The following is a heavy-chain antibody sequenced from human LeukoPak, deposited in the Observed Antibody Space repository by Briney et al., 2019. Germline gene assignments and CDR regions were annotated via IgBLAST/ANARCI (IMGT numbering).Heavy chain of an antibody. D-gene: IGHD3-10*01. CDR2: MNPNTGHT. Sequence: GASVKVSCRASGYTLTTSDINWVRRATGQGLEWMGWMNPNTGHTGFTQKFQGRVTMTRSISLNTAYMELSSLRSEDTAVYFCGRVQSGSLLRYGMDVWGQGTTVTVSS. CDR3: GRVQSGSLLRYGMDV. V-gene: IGHV1-8*01. CDR1: GYTLTTSD. J-gene: IGHJ6*02.